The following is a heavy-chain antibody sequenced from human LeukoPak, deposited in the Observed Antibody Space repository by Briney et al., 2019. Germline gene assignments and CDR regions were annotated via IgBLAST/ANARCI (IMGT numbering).Heavy chain of an antibody. CDR2: ISAYNGNT. CDR1: GGTFSSYA. Sequence: EASVKVSCKASGGTFSSYAISWVRQAPGQGLEWMGWISAYNGNTYYAQKLQGRVTMTTDTSTSTAYMELRSLRSDDTAVYYCARQTTVTTFPWGQGTLVTVSS. D-gene: IGHD4-17*01. J-gene: IGHJ5*02. V-gene: IGHV1-18*01. CDR3: ARQTTVTTFP.